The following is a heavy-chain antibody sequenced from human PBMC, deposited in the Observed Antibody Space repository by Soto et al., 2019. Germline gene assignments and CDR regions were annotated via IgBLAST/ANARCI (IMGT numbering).Heavy chain of an antibody. J-gene: IGHJ4*02. CDR1: GYTFTSYA. CDR2: INAGNGNT. Sequence: QVQLVQSGAEVKKPGASVKVSCKASGYTFTSYAMHWVRQAPGQRLEWMGWINAGNGNTKYSQKFQGRVTITRDTSASTAYMELSSLRSEDTAVYYCARGDRVDIEATPDSGGFGYWGQGTLVTVSS. CDR3: ARGDRVDIEATPDSGGFGY. D-gene: IGHD5-12*01. V-gene: IGHV1-3*01.